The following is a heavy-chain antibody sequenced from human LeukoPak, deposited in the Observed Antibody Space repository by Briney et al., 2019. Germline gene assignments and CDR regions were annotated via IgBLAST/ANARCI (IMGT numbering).Heavy chain of an antibody. Sequence: GGSLRLSCVVSGVTFSSHWMSWVRQAPGKGLEWVANIRQDGNEKHYADSVKGRFTISRDNAKNSLYLQMSSLRAEDSAIYYCARDYNYTTRDCIFNHWGQGTLVTVSS. CDR2: IRQDGNEK. CDR1: GVTFSSHW. V-gene: IGHV3-7*01. D-gene: IGHD5-24*01. J-gene: IGHJ4*02. CDR3: ARDYNYTTRDCIFNH.